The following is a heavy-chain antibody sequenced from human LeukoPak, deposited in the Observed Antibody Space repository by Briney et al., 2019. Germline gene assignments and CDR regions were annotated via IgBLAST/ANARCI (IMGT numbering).Heavy chain of an antibody. CDR1: GYRFISYW. CDR2: IYPGDSDT. J-gene: IGHJ6*02. CDR3: ARGSDYYGMDV. D-gene: IGHD3-10*01. Sequence: GESLKISCKGSGYRFISYWIGWVRQMAGKGLEWMGIIYPGDSDTRYSPSFQGQVTISADESISTAYLQWSSLKASDTAMYYCARGSDYYGMDVWGQGTTVTVSS. V-gene: IGHV5-51*01.